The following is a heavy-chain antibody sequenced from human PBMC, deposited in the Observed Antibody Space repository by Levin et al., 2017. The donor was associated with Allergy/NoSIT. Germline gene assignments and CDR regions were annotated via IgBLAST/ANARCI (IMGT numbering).Heavy chain of an antibody. Sequence: GGSLRLSCAASGFTFSSYAMSWVRQAPGKGLEWVSAISGSGGSTYYADSVKGRFTISRDNSKNTLYLQMNSLRAEDTAVYYCAKGDVDFWSGYCLDYWGQGTLVTVSS. CDR3: AKGDVDFWSGYCLDY. D-gene: IGHD3-3*01. CDR1: GFTFSSYA. V-gene: IGHV3-23*01. CDR2: ISGSGGST. J-gene: IGHJ4*02.